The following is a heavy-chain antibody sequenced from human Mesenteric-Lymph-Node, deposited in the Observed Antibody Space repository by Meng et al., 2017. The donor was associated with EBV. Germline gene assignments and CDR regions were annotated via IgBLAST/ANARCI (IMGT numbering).Heavy chain of an antibody. CDR2: VNSDGSST. CDR3: TRGATGKFDP. CDR1: GFTFTTYW. Sequence: EVQLGGAGGGLVQPGGSLRLSCAASGFTFTTYWMHWVRQAPGKGLVWVSRVNSDGSSTTYADSVRGRFTISRDNAKNTVYLQMNSLGAEDTAVYYCTRGATGKFDPWGQGTLVTVSS. V-gene: IGHV3-74*01. J-gene: IGHJ5*02.